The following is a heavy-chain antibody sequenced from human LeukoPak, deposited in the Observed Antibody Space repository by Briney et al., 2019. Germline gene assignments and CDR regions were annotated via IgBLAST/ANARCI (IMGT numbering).Heavy chain of an antibody. V-gene: IGHV3-30*02. D-gene: IGHD3-16*01. Sequence: PGGSLRLSCAASGFTFSSYGMHWVRQAPGKGLEWVAFIRYDGSNKYYADSVKGRFTISRDNSKNTLYLQMNSLRAEDTAVYFCAGDQTRPPQGGYWGQGTLVTVSS. CDR1: GFTFSSYG. J-gene: IGHJ4*02. CDR3: AGDQTRPPQGGY. CDR2: IRYDGSNK.